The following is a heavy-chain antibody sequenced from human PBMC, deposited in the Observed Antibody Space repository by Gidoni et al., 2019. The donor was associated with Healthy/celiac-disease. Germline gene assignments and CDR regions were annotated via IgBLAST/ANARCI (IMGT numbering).Heavy chain of an antibody. CDR1: GFTFSSYW. J-gene: IGHJ5*02. CDR3: ARGLTWAAAGYWFDP. V-gene: IGHV3-7*01. D-gene: IGHD6-13*01. Sequence: EVQLVASGGALVQPGGSLRLSCDASGFTFSSYWMSWVRQAPGKGLEWVANIKQDGSEKYYVDSVKGRVTISRDNAKNSLYLQMNSLRAEDTAVYYCARGLTWAAAGYWFDPWGQGTLVTVSS. CDR2: IKQDGSEK.